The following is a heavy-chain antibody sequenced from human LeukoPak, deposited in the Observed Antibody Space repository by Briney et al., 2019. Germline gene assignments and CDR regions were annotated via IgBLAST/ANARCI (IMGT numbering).Heavy chain of an antibody. CDR1: GGSISSYY. Sequence: SETLSLTCTVSGGSISSYYWSWIRQPPGKGLEWIGYIYYSVSTNYNPSLKSRVTISVDTSKNQFSLKLSSVTAADTAVYYCARVDDNSGTYYFDYWGQGTLVTVSS. CDR3: ARVDDNSGTYYFDY. V-gene: IGHV4-59*01. CDR2: IYYSVST. J-gene: IGHJ4*02. D-gene: IGHD3-22*01.